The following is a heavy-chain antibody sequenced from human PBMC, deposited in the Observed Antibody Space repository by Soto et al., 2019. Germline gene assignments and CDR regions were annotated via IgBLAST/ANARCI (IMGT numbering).Heavy chain of an antibody. CDR1: GFTFSSYW. D-gene: IGHD3-3*01. Sequence: GGSLRLSCAASGFTFSSYWMSWVRQAPGKGLEWVANIKQDGSEKYYVDSVKGRFTISRDNAKNSLYLQMNSLRAEDTAVYYCAREHYDFWSGYSSVSYYYYYMDVWGKGTTVTVSS. CDR2: IKQDGSEK. V-gene: IGHV3-7*01. J-gene: IGHJ6*03. CDR3: AREHYDFWSGYSSVSYYYYYMDV.